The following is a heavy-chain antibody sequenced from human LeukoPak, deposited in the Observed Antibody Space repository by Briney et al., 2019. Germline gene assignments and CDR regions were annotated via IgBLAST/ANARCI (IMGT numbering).Heavy chain of an antibody. J-gene: IGHJ6*03. CDR1: GYTFTSYH. CDR2: INPSGGST. V-gene: IGHV1-46*01. Sequence: GASVKVSCKASGYTFTSYHMHWVRQAPGQGLEWMGIINPSGGSTIYAQKFQGRVTMTEDTSTDTAYMELSSLRSEDTAVYYCATESPQATVYYMDVWGKGTTVTVSS. CDR3: ATESPQATVYYMDV.